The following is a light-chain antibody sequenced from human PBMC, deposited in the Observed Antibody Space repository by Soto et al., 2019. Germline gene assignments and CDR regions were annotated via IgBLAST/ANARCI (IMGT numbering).Light chain of an antibody. J-gene: IGKJ5*01. CDR2: DAS. V-gene: IGKV3-11*01. CDR3: QQRSNWSIT. CDR1: QSVSIH. Sequence: ETVMTQSPGTLSVSLGERATLSCRASQSVSIHLAWYQQKPGQAPRLLIYDASNRATGIPARFSGSGSGTDFTLTISSLEPEDFAVYYCQQRSNWSITFGQGTRLEIK.